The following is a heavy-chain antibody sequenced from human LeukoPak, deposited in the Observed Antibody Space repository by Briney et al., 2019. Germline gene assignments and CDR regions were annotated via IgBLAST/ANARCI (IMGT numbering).Heavy chain of an antibody. CDR1: GGTFSSYA. CDR2: IIPILGIA. Sequence: SVKVSCKASGGTFSSYAISWVRQAPGQGLEWMGRIIPILGIANYAQKFQGRVTITADKSTSTAYMELSSLRSDDTAVYYCARGPLYYYYMDVWGKGTTVTVSS. V-gene: IGHV1-69*04. J-gene: IGHJ6*03. CDR3: ARGPLYYYYMDV.